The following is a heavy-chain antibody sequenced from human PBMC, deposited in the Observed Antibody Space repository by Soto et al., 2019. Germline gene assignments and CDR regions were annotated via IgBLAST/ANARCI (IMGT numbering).Heavy chain of an antibody. V-gene: IGHV4-34*01. D-gene: IGHD3-16*02. Sequence: QVQLQQWGAGLLKPSETLSLTCAVYGGSFSGYYWSWIRQPPGKGLEWIGEINHSGSTNYNPSLKSRVTISVDTSKNQFSLKLSSVTAADTAVYYCARGHSGSYVWGSYRSESRYYFDYWGQGTLVTVSS. CDR2: INHSGST. J-gene: IGHJ4*02. CDR3: ARGHSGSYVWGSYRSESRYYFDY. CDR1: GGSFSGYY.